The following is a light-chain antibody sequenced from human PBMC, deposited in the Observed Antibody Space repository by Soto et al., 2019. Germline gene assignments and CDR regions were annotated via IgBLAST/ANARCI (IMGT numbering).Light chain of an antibody. J-gene: IGKJ2*01. CDR1: QSFSSSY. V-gene: IGKV3-20*01. CDR2: GAS. Sequence: EIVLTQSPGTLSLSPGERVTLSCRASQSFSSSYLAWYQQKGGQAPRLLIHGASSRATGIPDRFSGSGSGTDLTLTISRLESEVFAVYYCQQHGSSPPYTFGQGTKLEIK. CDR3: QQHGSSPPYT.